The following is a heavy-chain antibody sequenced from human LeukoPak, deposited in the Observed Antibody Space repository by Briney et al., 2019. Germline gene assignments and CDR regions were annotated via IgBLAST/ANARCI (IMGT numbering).Heavy chain of an antibody. Sequence: SETLSLTCTVSGFSLSSGYYWGWIRQPPGKGLEWIGRIYTSGSTNYNPSLKSRVTMSVDTSKNQFSLKLSSVTAADTAVYYCARELGVWYSSSWYAPYYYYYMDVWGKGTTVTISS. CDR2: IYTSGST. CDR1: GFSLSSGYY. D-gene: IGHD6-13*01. V-gene: IGHV4-38-2*02. CDR3: ARELGVWYSSSWYAPYYYYYMDV. J-gene: IGHJ6*03.